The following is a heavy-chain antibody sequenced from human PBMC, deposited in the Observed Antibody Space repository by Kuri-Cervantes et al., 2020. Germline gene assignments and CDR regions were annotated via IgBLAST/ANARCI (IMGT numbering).Heavy chain of an antibody. CDR1: GFKFDDYG. D-gene: IGHD4-23*01. Sequence: GESLKISCSASGFKFDDYGMRWVRQVPGKGLEWISYITTSSSTIYYADSVKGRFTISRDNAKNSVYLQMNSLRAEDTAVYFCARNTVGRAYFDYWGQGSLVTVSS. CDR3: ARNTVGRAYFDY. J-gene: IGHJ4*02. CDR2: ITTSSSTI. V-gene: IGHV3-48*01.